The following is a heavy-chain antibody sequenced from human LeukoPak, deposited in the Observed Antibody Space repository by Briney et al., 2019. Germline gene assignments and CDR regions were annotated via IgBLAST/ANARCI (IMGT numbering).Heavy chain of an antibody. CDR3: ARSAMDV. Sequence: GESLRLSCAASGFTFNAYSMTWGRQAPGKGLEWISYISSSGSTIYYADSVKGRFTVSRDNARNSLYLQMDSLRADDTAVYHCARSAMDVWGKGTTVTVSS. J-gene: IGHJ6*04. CDR2: ISSSGSTI. CDR1: GFTFNAYS. V-gene: IGHV3-48*04.